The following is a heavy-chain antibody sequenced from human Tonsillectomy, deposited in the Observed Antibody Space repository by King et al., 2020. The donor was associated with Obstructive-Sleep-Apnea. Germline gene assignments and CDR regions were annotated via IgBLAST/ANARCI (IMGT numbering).Heavy chain of an antibody. V-gene: IGHV3-7*01. CDR1: GFTFSSYW. CDR3: ARDREYSDGDAYYDVFDM. Sequence: EVQLVESGGGLVQPGGSLTLSCAASGFTFSSYWMNWVRQAPGKGLEWVANINQDERKAYYVDSVKGRFTISRDNARNSLYLQMKSLRVEDTAVYYCARDREYSDGDAYYDVFDMWGQGTMVTVS. J-gene: IGHJ3*02. D-gene: IGHD3-22*01. CDR2: INQDERKA.